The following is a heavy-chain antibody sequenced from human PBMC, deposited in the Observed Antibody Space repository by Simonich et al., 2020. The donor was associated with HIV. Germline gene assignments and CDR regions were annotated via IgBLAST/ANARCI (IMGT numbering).Heavy chain of an antibody. Sequence: EVQLVESGGGLVKPGGSLRLSCAASGFTFSSYSINWVRQAPGKGLEWVSSISSSSSYIYYADSVKGRFTISRENARNSLYLQMNSLRAEDTAVYYCARDGRKGSSTSCSDYWGQGTLVTVSS. D-gene: IGHD2-2*01. J-gene: IGHJ4*02. CDR2: ISSSSSYI. CDR1: GFTFSSYS. CDR3: ARDGRKGSSTSCSDY. V-gene: IGHV3-21*01.